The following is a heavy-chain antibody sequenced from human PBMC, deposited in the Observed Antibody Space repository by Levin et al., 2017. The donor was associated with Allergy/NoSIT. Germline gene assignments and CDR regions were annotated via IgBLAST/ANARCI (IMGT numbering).Heavy chain of an antibody. CDR2: ITTSGSTI. CDR3: ARDTAMVTYYYGMDV. CDR1: GFTFSDYH. J-gene: IGHJ6*02. Sequence: RGESLKISCAASGFTFSDYHMNWIRQAPGKGLEWVSYITTSGSTIYYADSVKGRFTISRDDAKNSLYLQMNSLRVEDTALYYCARDTAMVTYYYGMDVWGQGTTVTVSS. V-gene: IGHV3-11*01. D-gene: IGHD5-18*01.